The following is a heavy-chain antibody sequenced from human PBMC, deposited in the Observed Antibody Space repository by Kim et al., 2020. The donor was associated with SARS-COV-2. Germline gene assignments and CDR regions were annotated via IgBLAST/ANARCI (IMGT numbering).Heavy chain of an antibody. Sequence: SETLSLTCAVYGGSFSGYYWSWIRQPPGKGLEWIGEINHSGSTNYNPSLKSRVTISVDTSKNQFSLKLSSVTAADTAVYYCARGLSRYYYYMDVWGKGTT. V-gene: IGHV4-34*01. CDR1: GGSFSGYY. CDR2: INHSGST. J-gene: IGHJ6*03. CDR3: ARGLSRYYYYMDV.